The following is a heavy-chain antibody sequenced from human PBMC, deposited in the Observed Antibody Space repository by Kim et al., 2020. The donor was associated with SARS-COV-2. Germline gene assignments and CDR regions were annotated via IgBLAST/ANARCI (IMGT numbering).Heavy chain of an antibody. CDR2: ISGDGGST. Sequence: GGSLRLSCAASGFTFDDYAMHWVRQAPGKGLEWVSLISGDGGSTYYADSVKGRFTISRDNSKNSLYLQMNSLRTEDTALYYCAKDMAYDFWSGYYTDYYGMDVWGQGTTVTVSS. CDR1: GFTFDDYA. CDR3: AKDMAYDFWSGYYTDYYGMDV. V-gene: IGHV3-43*02. J-gene: IGHJ6*02. D-gene: IGHD3-3*01.